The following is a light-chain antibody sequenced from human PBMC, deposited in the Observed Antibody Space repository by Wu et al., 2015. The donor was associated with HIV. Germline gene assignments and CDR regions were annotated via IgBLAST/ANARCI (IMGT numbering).Light chain of an antibody. CDR2: DAS. CDR3: QQYNNWPQT. J-gene: IGKJ1*01. V-gene: IGKV3-15*01. CDR1: QTVKNN. Sequence: EIVMTQSPVTLSVSPGEXATLSCRASQTVKNNLAWSQQRPGQAPRLLIYDASTRATGIPARFSGRGSGTEFTLTISSMQSEDFAVYYCQQYNNWPQTFGQGTKVEI.